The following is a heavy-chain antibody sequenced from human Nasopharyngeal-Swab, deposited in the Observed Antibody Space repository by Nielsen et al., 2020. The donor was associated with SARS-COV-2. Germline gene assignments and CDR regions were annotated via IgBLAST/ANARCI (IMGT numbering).Heavy chain of an antibody. CDR2: ISYDGNNK. CDR3: ARDVASGFGELFPLLRGLDI. D-gene: IGHD3-10*01. J-gene: IGHJ6*02. Sequence: GGSLRLSCAASGFTINRFAMHWVRQAPGKGLEWVAVISYDGNNKYYADSVKGRFTISRDNSKNTVYLQMNSLRPEDTAVYYCARDVASGFGELFPLLRGLDIWGHGTTVTVSS. V-gene: IGHV3-30-3*01. CDR1: GFTINRFA.